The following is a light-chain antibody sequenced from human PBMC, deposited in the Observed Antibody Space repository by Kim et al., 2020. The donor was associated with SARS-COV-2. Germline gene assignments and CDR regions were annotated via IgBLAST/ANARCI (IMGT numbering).Light chain of an antibody. Sequence: ATINCKSSQSVLYISNNKNYLAWYQQKPGQPPKLLIYWASTRESGVPDRFSGSGSGTDFTLTISSLQAEDVAVYYCQQYYSTPWTFGQGTKVEIK. CDR2: WAS. J-gene: IGKJ1*01. CDR1: QSVLYISNNKNY. V-gene: IGKV4-1*01. CDR3: QQYYSTPWT.